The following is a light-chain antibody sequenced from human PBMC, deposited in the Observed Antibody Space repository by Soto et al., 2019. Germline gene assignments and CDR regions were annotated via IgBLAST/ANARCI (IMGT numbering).Light chain of an antibody. CDR2: DVS. J-gene: IGLJ2*01. V-gene: IGLV2-8*01. Sequence: QSALTQPPSASGSPGQSVTISCTGSSSDVGGFNYVSWYQQHPGKAPKALIYDVSQRPSGVPDRFSGSKSGNTASLTVSGLKAEDEADYYCASYGGSDNLIFGGGTKLTVL. CDR1: SSDVGGFNY. CDR3: ASYGGSDNLI.